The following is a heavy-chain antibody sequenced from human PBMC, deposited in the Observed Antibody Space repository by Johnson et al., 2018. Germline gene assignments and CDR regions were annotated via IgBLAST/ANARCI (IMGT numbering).Heavy chain of an antibody. J-gene: IGHJ6*02. CDR3: ARALRGYRYGTGLDYYGMDV. CDR1: GVTFDDYG. CDR2: ISCNSDTI. D-gene: IGHD5-18*01. Sequence: VQLVESGGGLVQPGRSLRLSCTASGVTFDDYGMHWVRQAPGKGLEWVSFISCNSDTIGYADSVKGRFTISRDNAKSSLYLQMNSLRAEDTAVYYCARALRGYRYGTGLDYYGMDVWGQGTTVPVS. V-gene: IGHV3-9*01.